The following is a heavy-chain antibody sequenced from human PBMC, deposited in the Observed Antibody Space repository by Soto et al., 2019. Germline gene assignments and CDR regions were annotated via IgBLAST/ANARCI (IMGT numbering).Heavy chain of an antibody. Sequence: QVQLQESGPGLVKPSGTLSLTCAVSSGSISSSNWWSWVRQPPGKGLEWIGEIYHSGSTNYNPSLKSRVTISVEKSKNQFSLKLSSVTAADTAAYYCARAVIGFWYFDLWGRGTLVTVSS. D-gene: IGHD2-21*01. J-gene: IGHJ2*01. V-gene: IGHV4-4*02. CDR3: ARAVIGFWYFDL. CDR2: IYHSGST. CDR1: SGSISSSNW.